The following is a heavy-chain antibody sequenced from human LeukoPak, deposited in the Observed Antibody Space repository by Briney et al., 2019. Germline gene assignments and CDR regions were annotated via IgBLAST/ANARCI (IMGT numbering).Heavy chain of an antibody. Sequence: PSETLSLTCTVSGGYISGYYWSWIRQPAGQGLEWVGRIYTSGSTHYNPSLKSRVTMSVDTSKNQFSLNLSSVTAADTAVYYCARLMTGTTTAFDIWGQGTMVTVSS. CDR1: GGYISGYY. V-gene: IGHV4-4*07. CDR3: ARLMTGTTTAFDI. J-gene: IGHJ3*02. CDR2: IYTSGST. D-gene: IGHD1-7*01.